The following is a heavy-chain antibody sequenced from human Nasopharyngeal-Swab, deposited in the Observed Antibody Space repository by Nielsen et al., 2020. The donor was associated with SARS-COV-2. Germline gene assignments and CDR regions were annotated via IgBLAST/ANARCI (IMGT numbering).Heavy chain of an antibody. V-gene: IGHV3-23*01. CDR3: AKALDQYSNSWYSFY. Sequence: PVKGLEWVSAISGSGGSTYYADSVKGRFTISSDNSKNTLYLQINSLRAKDTAVYYCAKALDQYSNSWYSFYWGQGTLVTVSS. J-gene: IGHJ4*02. CDR2: ISGSGGST. D-gene: IGHD6-13*01.